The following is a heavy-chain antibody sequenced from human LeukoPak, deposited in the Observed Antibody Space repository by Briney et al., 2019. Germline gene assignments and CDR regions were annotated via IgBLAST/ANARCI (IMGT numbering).Heavy chain of an antibody. Sequence: GESLRLSCAASGFNFKNYAMSWVRQAPGKGLEWVSTISGDGSSTSYADSVKGRFTISRDNAKNTLYLQMNSLRAEDTAVYYCATGIKTPFRSFDYWGQGTLVTVSS. CDR3: ATGIKTPFRSFDY. J-gene: IGHJ4*02. CDR2: ISGDGSST. V-gene: IGHV3-74*01. CDR1: GFNFKNYA. D-gene: IGHD3-10*01.